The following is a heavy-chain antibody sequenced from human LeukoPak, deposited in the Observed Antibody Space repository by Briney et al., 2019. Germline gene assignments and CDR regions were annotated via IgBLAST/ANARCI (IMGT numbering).Heavy chain of an antibody. CDR2: FSSSGTT. Sequence: SETLSLTCSVSGDSISYFYWSWIRQAAGKGLEWIGRFSSSGTTDYNASLKSRVTMSVDTSKNQFSLKLSSVTAADTAIYYCTREYGFMTTVFHAFDIWGQGTMVTVSS. CDR3: TREYGFMTTVFHAFDI. CDR1: GDSISYFY. D-gene: IGHD4-17*01. V-gene: IGHV4-4*07. J-gene: IGHJ3*02.